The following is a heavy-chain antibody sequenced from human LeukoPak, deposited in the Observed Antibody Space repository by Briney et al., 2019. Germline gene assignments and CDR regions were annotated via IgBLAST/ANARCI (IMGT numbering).Heavy chain of an antibody. J-gene: IGHJ4*02. V-gene: IGHV4-30-4*01. CDR2: IYYSGST. CDR3: ARGVVVAAIHDYYFDY. D-gene: IGHD2-15*01. CDR1: GGSISSGDYY. Sequence: SESLSLTCTVSGGSISSGDYYWSWIRQPPGKGLEWIGYIYYSGSTYYNPSLKSRVTISVDTSKNQFSLKLSSVTAADTAVYYCARGVVVAAIHDYYFDYWGQGTLVTVSS.